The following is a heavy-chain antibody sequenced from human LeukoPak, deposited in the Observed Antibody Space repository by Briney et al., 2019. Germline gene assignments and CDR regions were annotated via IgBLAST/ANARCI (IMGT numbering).Heavy chain of an antibody. CDR2: ISSSSGTI. J-gene: IGHJ4*02. D-gene: IGHD5-12*01. CDR3: AGIVATIMDY. Sequence: PGGSLRLSCAASGFTFSSYIMNWVRQAPGKGLEWVSYISSSSGTIYYADSVKGRFTISRDNAKNSLYLQMISLRAEDTAVYYCAGIVATIMDYWGQGTLVTVSS. CDR1: GFTFSSYI. V-gene: IGHV3-48*04.